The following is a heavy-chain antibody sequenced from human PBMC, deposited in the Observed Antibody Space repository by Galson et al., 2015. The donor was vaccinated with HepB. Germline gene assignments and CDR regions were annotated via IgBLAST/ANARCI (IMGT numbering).Heavy chain of an antibody. CDR1: GYTFSNSW. CDR2: IHPPDSQI. V-gene: IGHV5-51*01. CDR3: ARQGCGTTTCHIIDY. J-gene: IGHJ4*02. Sequence: QSGAEVKKPGESLRISCEGSGYTFSNSWIAWVRQMPGKGLELMGIIHPPDSQIRYSPSFQGQVTISVDKSVSTAYLQWSNLKATDTAMYYCARQGCGTTTCHIIDYWGQGTQVTVSS. D-gene: IGHD1/OR15-1a*01.